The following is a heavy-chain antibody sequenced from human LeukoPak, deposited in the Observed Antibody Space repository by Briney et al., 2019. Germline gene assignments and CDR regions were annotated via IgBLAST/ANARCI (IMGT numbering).Heavy chain of an antibody. V-gene: IGHV3-21*05. J-gene: IGHJ4*02. Sequence: PGGSLRLSCAASGFPFSLYAMNWVRQAPGKGLEWVSYINDDSTDIHYADSVKGRFIISRDSARNTLYLQLSSLRAEDTAVYYCARDTFQPGLIDSWGQGTLVTVSS. CDR1: GFPFSLYA. CDR3: ARDTFQPGLIDS. D-gene: IGHD2-2*01. CDR2: INDDSTDI.